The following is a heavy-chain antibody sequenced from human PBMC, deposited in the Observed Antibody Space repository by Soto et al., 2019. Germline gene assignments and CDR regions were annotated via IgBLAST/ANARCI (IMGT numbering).Heavy chain of an antibody. Sequence: SETLSLTCTVSGGSISSGGYYWSWIRQHPGKGLEWIGYIYYSGSTYYNPSLKSRVTISVDTSKNQFSLKLSSVTAADTAVYYCARGWYYGSGNTGHYYYGMDVWGQGTTVTVSS. D-gene: IGHD3-10*01. CDR3: ARGWYYGSGNTGHYYYGMDV. V-gene: IGHV4-31*03. CDR2: IYYSGST. CDR1: GGSISSGGYY. J-gene: IGHJ6*02.